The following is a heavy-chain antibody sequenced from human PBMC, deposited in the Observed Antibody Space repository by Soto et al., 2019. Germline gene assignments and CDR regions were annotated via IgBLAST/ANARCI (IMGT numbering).Heavy chain of an antibody. V-gene: IGHV3-23*01. D-gene: IGHD3-10*01. CDR2: ISGSSTST. J-gene: IGHJ4*02. CDR1: GFTFSSYA. CDR3: ATDPSSGFAMENYFDY. Sequence: EVQLSGSGGGLVQPGGSLRLSCAASGFTFSSYAMSWVRQAPGKGLEWVSAISGSSTSTYYADSVQGRFTISRDNSKNTLYLQMNSLRAEDTAVYYCATDPSSGFAMENYFDYWGQGNLVTVSS.